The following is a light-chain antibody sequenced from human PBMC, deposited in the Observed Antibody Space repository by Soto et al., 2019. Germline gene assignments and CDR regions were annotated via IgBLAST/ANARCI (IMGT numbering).Light chain of an antibody. V-gene: IGKV3-15*01. CDR1: QSVRSN. CDR3: QQYENWPPLT. Sequence: EIVMTQSPDTLSVSPGERATLSCRASQSVRSNLAWYQQKPGQAPRLLIYGVSTRATDTPARFSGSGSATEFTLTISSLQSEDFAIYYCQQYENWPPLTFGGGTKVEIK. J-gene: IGKJ4*01. CDR2: GVS.